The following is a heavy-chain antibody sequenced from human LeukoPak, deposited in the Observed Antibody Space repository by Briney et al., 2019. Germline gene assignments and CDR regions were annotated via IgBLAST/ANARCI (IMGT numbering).Heavy chain of an antibody. D-gene: IGHD3-3*01. CDR3: ARQLFWSGYYTGV. CDR2: VNDSGSI. V-gene: IGHV4-34*01. J-gene: IGHJ6*03. CDR1: GGSFSGYY. Sequence: SETLSLTCAVSGGSFSGYYWSWIRQPPGKGLDLIGEVNDSGSINYNPSLRSRVTISVDVSKTRFSLKLSSVTAADTAVYYCARQLFWSGYYTGVWANGTTVTVSS.